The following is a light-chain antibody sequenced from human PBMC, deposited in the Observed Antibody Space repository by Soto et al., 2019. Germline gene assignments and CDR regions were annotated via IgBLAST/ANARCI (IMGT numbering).Light chain of an antibody. V-gene: IGKV3-20*01. CDR1: QSVSSDY. Sequence: EIVLTQSPGTLSLSPGERVALSCRASQSVSSDYLVWYQQKPGQAPRLLIYGASSRATGIPDRFSGSGSGTDFTLTISRLEPEDFAVYYCQQYGSSPFTFGPGTKVDIK. CDR3: QQYGSSPFT. CDR2: GAS. J-gene: IGKJ3*01.